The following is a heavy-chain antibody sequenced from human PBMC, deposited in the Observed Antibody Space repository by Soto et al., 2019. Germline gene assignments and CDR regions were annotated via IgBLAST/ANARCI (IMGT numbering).Heavy chain of an antibody. CDR2: INHSGST. CDR1: GGSFSGYY. J-gene: IGHJ5*02. Sequence: KPSETLSLTCAVYGGSFSGYYWSWIRQPPGKGLEWIGEINHSGSTNYNPSLKSRVTISVDTSKNQFSLKLSSVTAADTAVYYCARGWPADYDFWSGYGAWFDPWGQGTLVTVSS. CDR3: ARGWPADYDFWSGYGAWFDP. D-gene: IGHD3-3*01. V-gene: IGHV4-34*01.